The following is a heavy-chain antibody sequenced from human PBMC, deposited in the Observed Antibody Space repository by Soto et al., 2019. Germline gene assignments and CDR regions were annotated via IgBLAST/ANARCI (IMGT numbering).Heavy chain of an antibody. D-gene: IGHD3-22*01. V-gene: IGHV3-33*01. CDR1: GFTFSSYG. J-gene: IGHJ6*02. CDR2: IWYDGSNK. Sequence: PGGSLRLSCAASGFTFSSYGMHWVRQAPGKGLEWVAVIWYDGSNKYYADSVKGRFTISRDNSKKTLYLQMNSLRAEDTAVYYCARVRDDSSGYWNYGMDVWCQGTSVTVFS. CDR3: ARVRDDSSGYWNYGMDV.